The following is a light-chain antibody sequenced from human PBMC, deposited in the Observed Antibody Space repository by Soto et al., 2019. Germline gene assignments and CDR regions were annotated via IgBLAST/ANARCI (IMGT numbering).Light chain of an antibody. CDR3: QQSYSTPYT. Sequence: DIQMTQSPSTLSGSVGDRVTITCRASQTISSWLAWYQQKPGKAPKLLIYAASNLQSGVPSRFSGSGSGTDFTLTISSLQPEDFATYYCQQSYSTPYTFGQGTRLEIK. CDR1: QTISSW. J-gene: IGKJ5*01. CDR2: AAS. V-gene: IGKV1-39*01.